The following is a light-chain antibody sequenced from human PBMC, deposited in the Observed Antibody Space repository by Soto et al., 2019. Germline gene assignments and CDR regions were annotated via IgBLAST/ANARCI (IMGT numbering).Light chain of an antibody. V-gene: IGKV3-15*01. CDR1: QSVSSN. CDR3: HQYNNWPQT. CDR2: GAS. Sequence: EIVMTQSPATLSVSPGERATLSCRASQSVSSNLAWYQQKPGQGPRLLIHGASTRATGIPARFSGRGSGTEFTLTISSLQSEDFAVYYCHQYNNWPQTFGQGTKLEIK. J-gene: IGKJ2*01.